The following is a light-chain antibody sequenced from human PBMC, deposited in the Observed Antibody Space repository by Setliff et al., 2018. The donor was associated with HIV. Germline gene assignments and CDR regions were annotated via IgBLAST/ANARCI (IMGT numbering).Light chain of an antibody. V-gene: IGLV2-23*02. CDR2: EVN. Sequence: QSALTQPASVSGSPGQSSTISCTGTRSDIGTYDLVSWHRQCPGKAPKLIIYEVNRRPAGVSDRLSGSKSGNTASLTISGLRAEDEATYYCCSYTSSTTYVFGTGTKVTVL. J-gene: IGLJ1*01. CDR3: CSYTSSTTYV. CDR1: RSDIGTYDL.